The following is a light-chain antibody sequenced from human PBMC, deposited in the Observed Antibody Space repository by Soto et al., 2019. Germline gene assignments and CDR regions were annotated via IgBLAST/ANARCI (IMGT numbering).Light chain of an antibody. CDR2: KAS. V-gene: IGKV1-5*03. CDR3: QQYNSYRT. J-gene: IGKJ1*01. CDR1: QRISSW. Sequence: DIHMTQSPSSLSASVGNIITITCRASQRISSWLAWYQQKPGKAPKLLIYKASSLESGVPSRLSGSGSGTEFPLTISSMKPDDFATYYCQQYNSYRTFGHGTKVDI.